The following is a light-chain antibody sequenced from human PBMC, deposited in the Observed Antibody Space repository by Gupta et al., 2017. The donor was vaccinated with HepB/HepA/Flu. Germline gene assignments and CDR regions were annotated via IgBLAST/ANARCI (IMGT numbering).Light chain of an antibody. Sequence: QSVLTHAPSASGTPGQRVTISCSGSRSNIGSNFLYWYQQFPGTAPRLLIYRNNQRPSGVPDRFSAAKSGTSASLAISGLRSEDEADYYCAAWDDSLHGYVFGTGTNVTVL. J-gene: IGLJ1*01. CDR2: RNN. V-gene: IGLV1-47*01. CDR3: AAWDDSLHGYV. CDR1: RSNIGSNF.